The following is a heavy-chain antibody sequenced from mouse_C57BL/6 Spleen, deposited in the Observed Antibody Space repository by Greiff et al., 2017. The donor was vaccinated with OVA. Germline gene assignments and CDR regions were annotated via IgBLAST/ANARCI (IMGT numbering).Heavy chain of an antibody. J-gene: IGHJ3*01. D-gene: IGHD2-5*01. CDR3: TRYSNYEGFAY. V-gene: IGHV14-1*01. Sequence: VQLQQSGAELVRPGASVKLSCKASGFNIKDYYLHWVKQRPEQGLEWIGRIDPADGDPEYARKLQGKATMTADTSSNTAYLQLISLTSEDTAVYYCTRYSNYEGFAYWGQGTLVTVSA. CDR2: IDPADGDP. CDR1: GFNIKDYY.